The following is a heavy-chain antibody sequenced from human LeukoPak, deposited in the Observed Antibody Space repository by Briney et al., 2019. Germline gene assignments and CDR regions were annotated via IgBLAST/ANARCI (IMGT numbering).Heavy chain of an antibody. CDR2: INHSGST. CDR3: ARDPLHYYDSSGYSWFDP. Sequence: SGTLSLTCAVSGGSISSSNWWSWVRQPPGKGLEWIGEINHSGSTNYNPSLKSRVTISVDTSKNQFSLKLSSVTAADTAVYYCARDPLHYYDSSGYSWFDPWGQGTLVTVSS. J-gene: IGHJ5*02. V-gene: IGHV4-4*02. D-gene: IGHD3-22*01. CDR1: GGSISSSNW.